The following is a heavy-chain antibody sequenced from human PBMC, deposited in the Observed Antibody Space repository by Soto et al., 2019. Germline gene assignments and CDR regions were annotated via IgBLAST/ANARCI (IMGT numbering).Heavy chain of an antibody. CDR1: GFSLSTSGVG. D-gene: IGHD3-9*01. V-gene: IGHV2-5*02. CDR3: AHSDIDILTGYYLPFDY. J-gene: IGHJ4*02. CDR2: IYWDDDK. Sequence: QITLKESGPTLVKPTQTLTLTCTFSGFSLSTSGVGVSWIRQPPGKALEWLALIYWDDDKRYSPSLKSRLTITKDTSKYQVVLTMTNMDPVDTATYYCAHSDIDILTGYYLPFDYWGQGTLVTVSS.